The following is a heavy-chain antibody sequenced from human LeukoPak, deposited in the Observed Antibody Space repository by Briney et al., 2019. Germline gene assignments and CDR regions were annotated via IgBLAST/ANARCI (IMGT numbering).Heavy chain of an antibody. V-gene: IGHV3-15*01. CDR3: TTRRQDGC. D-gene: IGHD6-25*01. CDR2: IKSKIDGGTI. J-gene: IGHJ4*02. Sequence: GGSLRLSCVASGFTFCDAWMSWVRQAPGKGLEWVGRIKSKIDGGTIDYGAPVKGRFTISRDDSRNTLYLQMNSLKTEDTAVYYCTTRRQDGCWGQGTLVTVS. CDR1: GFTFCDAW.